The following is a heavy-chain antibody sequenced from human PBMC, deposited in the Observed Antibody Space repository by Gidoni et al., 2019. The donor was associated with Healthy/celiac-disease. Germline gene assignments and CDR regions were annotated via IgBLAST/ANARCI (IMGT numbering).Heavy chain of an antibody. CDR1: GYTFTCHG. D-gene: IGHD2-15*01. CDR2: SSAYNGNT. J-gene: IGHJ6*02. Sequence: QVQLVPSAAAVKKPAAPVTVSSKASGYTFTCHGIRWVRQAPGQGLEWMGWSSAYNGNTNYAQKLQGRVTMTTDTSTSTAYMELRGLRADDTAVYYCARDRTPATRRYYYYYDGMDVWGQGTTVTVSS. CDR3: ARDRTPATRRYYYYYDGMDV. V-gene: IGHV1-18*01.